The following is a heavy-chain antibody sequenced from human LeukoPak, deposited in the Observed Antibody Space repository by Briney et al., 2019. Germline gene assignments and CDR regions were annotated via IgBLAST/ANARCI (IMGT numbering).Heavy chain of an antibody. Sequence: PSETLSLTCSVSGGSISSYYWGWIRQPPGKGLEWIGHIYASGSTTYNPSLKSRITISVDMSKNQLSLKASSVTAADTAVYYCARARDGYYNDAFDIWGQGTMVTVSS. V-gene: IGHV4-4*09. CDR2: IYASGST. CDR1: GGSISSYY. D-gene: IGHD5-24*01. CDR3: ARARDGYYNDAFDI. J-gene: IGHJ3*02.